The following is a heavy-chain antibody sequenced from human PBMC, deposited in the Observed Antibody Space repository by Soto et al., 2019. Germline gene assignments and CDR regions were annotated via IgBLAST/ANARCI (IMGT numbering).Heavy chain of an antibody. CDR3: AKRPSRGYGSSAHYRDY. CDR2: ISGNGGKT. V-gene: IGHV3-23*01. D-gene: IGHD3-22*01. Sequence: EVQLLESGGGLVQPGGSLRLSCAASGFTFNNYIMNWVRQAPGKGLEWVSGISGNGGKTYYADSVKGRFTISRDNSNNTLYLQMNSLRAEDTAVYYCAKRPSRGYGSSAHYRDYWGQGTQVTVSS. CDR1: GFTFNNYI. J-gene: IGHJ4*02.